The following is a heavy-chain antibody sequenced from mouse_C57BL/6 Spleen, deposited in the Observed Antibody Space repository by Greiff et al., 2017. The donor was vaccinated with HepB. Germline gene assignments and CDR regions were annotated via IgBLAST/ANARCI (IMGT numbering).Heavy chain of an antibody. D-gene: IGHD2-4*01. J-gene: IGHJ1*03. V-gene: IGHV3-6*01. CDR3: ARENYDYDWYFDV. CDR1: GYSITSGYY. CDR2: ISYDGSN. Sequence: EVQLQESGPGLVKPSQSLSLTCSVTGYSITSGYYWNWIRQFPGNKLEWMGYISYDGSNNYNPSLKNRIYFTLDTSKNQFFLKLNSVTTEDTATYYCARENYDYDWYFDVWGTGTTVTVSS.